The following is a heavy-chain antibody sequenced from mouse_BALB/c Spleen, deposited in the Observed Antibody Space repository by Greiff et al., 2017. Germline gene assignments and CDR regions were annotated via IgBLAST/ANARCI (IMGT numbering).Heavy chain of an antibody. Sequence: EVKLVESGGGLVQPGGSLRLSCATSGFTFTDYYMSWVRQPPGKALEWLGFIRNKANGYTTEYSASVKGRFTISRDNSQSILYLQMNTLRAEDSATYYCARDMDYWGQGTSVTVS. CDR1: GFTFTDYY. CDR3: ARDMDY. J-gene: IGHJ4*01. CDR2: IRNKANGYTT. V-gene: IGHV7-3*02.